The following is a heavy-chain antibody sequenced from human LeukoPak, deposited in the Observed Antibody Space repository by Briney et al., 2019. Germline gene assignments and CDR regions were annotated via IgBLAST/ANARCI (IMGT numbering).Heavy chain of an antibody. Sequence: PSETLSLTCTVSGVSISSYYWSWIRQPPGKGLEWIGYIYYSGSTNYNPSLKSRVTISVDTSKNQFSLKLSSVTAADTAVYYCARVRTASGYYYGMDVWGQGTTVTVSS. CDR2: IYYSGST. J-gene: IGHJ6*02. CDR1: GVSISSYY. CDR3: ARVRTASGYYYGMDV. V-gene: IGHV4-59*01. D-gene: IGHD1-14*01.